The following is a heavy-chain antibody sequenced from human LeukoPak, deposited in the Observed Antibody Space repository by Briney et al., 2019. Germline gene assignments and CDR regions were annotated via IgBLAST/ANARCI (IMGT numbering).Heavy chain of an antibody. Sequence: GGSLRLPCAASGFTVSRNYMNWVRQAPGKGLEWVSVIYSGGRTYYADSVKGRFTISRDNSKNILYLQMNSLRAEDTAVYYCARGTSGTTAYYYYMDVWGKGTTVTISS. CDR1: GFTVSRNY. CDR3: ARGTSGTTAYYYYMDV. J-gene: IGHJ6*03. D-gene: IGHD1-1*01. V-gene: IGHV3-53*01. CDR2: IYSGGRT.